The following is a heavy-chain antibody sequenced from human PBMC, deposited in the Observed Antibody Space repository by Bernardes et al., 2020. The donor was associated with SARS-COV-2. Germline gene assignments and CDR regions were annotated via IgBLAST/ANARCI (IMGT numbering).Heavy chain of an antibody. CDR1: GFEFDNYS. J-gene: IGHJ4*02. CDR2: IRVQAYGGTT. D-gene: IGHD5-18*01. V-gene: IGHV3-49*03. Sequence: GGSLRLSCTTSGFEFDNYSMNWFRQAPGKGLEWVGFIRVQAYGGTTEYAASVKGRFAISRDDSKGIAYLQMNSLKIEDTAVYYCSRRYSYGYAPTRRPFDYWGQGTLVTVSS. CDR3: SRRYSYGYAPTRRPFDY.